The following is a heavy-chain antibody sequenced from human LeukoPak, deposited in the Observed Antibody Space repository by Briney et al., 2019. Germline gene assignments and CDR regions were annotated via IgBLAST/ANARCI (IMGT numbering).Heavy chain of an antibody. J-gene: IGHJ4*02. Sequence: SETLSLTCTVSGGSISSYYWSWIRQPAGKGLEWIGRIYASGSTNYNPSLKSRVTMSVDTSKNQFSLKLSSVTAADTAVYYCARDIGVIAVAGFDYWGQGTLVTVSS. CDR2: IYASGST. CDR3: ARDIGVIAVAGFDY. CDR1: GGSISSYY. D-gene: IGHD6-19*01. V-gene: IGHV4-4*07.